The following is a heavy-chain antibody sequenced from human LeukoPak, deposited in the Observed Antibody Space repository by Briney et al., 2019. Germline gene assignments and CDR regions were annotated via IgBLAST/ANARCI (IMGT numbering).Heavy chain of an antibody. CDR2: INHSGST. D-gene: IGHD4-23*01. Sequence: SETLSLTCAVYGGSFSGYYWSWIRQPPGKGLEWIGEINHSGSTNYNPSLKSRVTISVGTSKNQFSLKLSSVTAADTAVYYCARDGRWKATYYFDHWGQGTLVTVSS. J-gene: IGHJ4*02. CDR3: ARDGRWKATYYFDH. V-gene: IGHV4-34*01. CDR1: GGSFSGYY.